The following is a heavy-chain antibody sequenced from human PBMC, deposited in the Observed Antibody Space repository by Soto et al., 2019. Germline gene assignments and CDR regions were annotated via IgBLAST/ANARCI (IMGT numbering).Heavy chain of an antibody. Sequence: GGSLRLSCAASGFTFSSYAMSWVRQAPGKGLEWVSAISGSGGSTYYADSVKGRFTISRDNSKNTLYLQMNSLRAEDTAVYYCAKFSLAGMTVYYYYYMDVWGKGTTVTVSS. D-gene: IGHD2-21*02. V-gene: IGHV3-23*01. J-gene: IGHJ6*03. CDR2: ISGSGGST. CDR3: AKFSLAGMTVYYYYYMDV. CDR1: GFTFSSYA.